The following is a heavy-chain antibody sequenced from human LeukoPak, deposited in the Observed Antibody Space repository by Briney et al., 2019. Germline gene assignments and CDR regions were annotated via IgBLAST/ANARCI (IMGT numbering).Heavy chain of an antibody. CDR2: ISGGGGST. Sequence: GGSLRLSCEASGFTFSSYGMNWVRQAPGKGLEWVSVISGGGGSTDYAGSVKGRFSISRDNAKNTLYLQMNSLRAEDTAVYYCAKGHLWFGEFSYFDYWGQGTLVTVSS. CDR3: AKGHLWFGEFSYFDY. V-gene: IGHV3-23*01. D-gene: IGHD3-10*01. J-gene: IGHJ4*02. CDR1: GFTFSSYG.